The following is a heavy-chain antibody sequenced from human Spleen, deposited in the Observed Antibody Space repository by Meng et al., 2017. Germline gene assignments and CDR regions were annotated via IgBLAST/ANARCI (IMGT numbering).Heavy chain of an antibody. CDR3: VRNEGYSFGA. CDR1: GDSISSRDW. V-gene: IGHV4-4*02. D-gene: IGHD2-21*01. J-gene: IGHJ5*02. CDR2: ISQGSGRT. Sequence: QVQLQQWGGGLLKPSGTLSLTCAVSGDSISSRDWWSWVRQPPGKGLEWIGEISQGSGRTNYNPSLKSRVTISLDKSKNQFSLNVNSVTAADTAVYYCVRNEGYSFGAWGQGTLVTVSS.